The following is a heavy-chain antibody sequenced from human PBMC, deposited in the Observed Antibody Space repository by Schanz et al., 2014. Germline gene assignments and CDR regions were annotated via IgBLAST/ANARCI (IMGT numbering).Heavy chain of an antibody. J-gene: IGHJ4*02. D-gene: IGHD1-26*01. CDR3: ARGGSGSHYRLDY. CDR1: GFTFSSYS. CDR2: ISGSSRTI. Sequence: EVQLLESGGGLVQPGGSLRLSCTASGFTFSSYSMNWVRQAPGKGLEWVSYISGSSRTIYYADSMKGRFTVSRDNAENALYLQMTSLRAEDTGLYFCARGGSGSHYRLDYWGQGTLVTVSS. V-gene: IGHV3-48*01.